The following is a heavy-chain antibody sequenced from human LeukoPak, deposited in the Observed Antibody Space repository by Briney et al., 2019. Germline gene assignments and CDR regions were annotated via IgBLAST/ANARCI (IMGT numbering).Heavy chain of an antibody. D-gene: IGHD5-24*01. CDR3: AHTRWTRGYFDY. Sequence: SGPTLVKPTQTLTLTCTFSGFSLTTNEVAVGWIRQPPGKALEWLALIYWDDEKRYRPSLKDRLTITKDTSKNQVVLTMTNIDPVHRGTYYCAHTRWTRGYFDYWGQGTLVTVSS. CDR2: IYWDDEK. V-gene: IGHV2-5*02. CDR1: GFSLTTNEVA. J-gene: IGHJ4*02.